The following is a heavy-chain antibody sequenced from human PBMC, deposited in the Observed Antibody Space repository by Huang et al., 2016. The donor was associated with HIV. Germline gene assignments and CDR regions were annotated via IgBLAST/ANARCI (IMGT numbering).Heavy chain of an antibody. J-gene: IGHJ4*02. V-gene: IGHV1-69*01. D-gene: IGHD3-16*01. CDR1: GGSFSVQI. CDR3: AMSLRYQYDSRSYWGRYFDY. CDR2: IIPLCRAP. Sequence: QVQLEQSGPAVRKPGSSVKVSCQASGGSFSVQIMSWVRQAPGQRFEWMGVIIPLCRAPAYAQEFKGRVTMNADESTATIYMELNSLTSEDTAVYYCAMSLRYQYDSRSYWGRYFDYWGQGTLVTVSP.